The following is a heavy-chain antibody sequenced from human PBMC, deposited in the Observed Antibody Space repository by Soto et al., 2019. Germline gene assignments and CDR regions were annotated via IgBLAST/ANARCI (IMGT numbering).Heavy chain of an antibody. CDR2: ISSSGSTI. D-gene: IGHD2-2*01. J-gene: IGHJ4*01. CDR1: GFTFSSYE. V-gene: IGHV3-48*03. CDR3: ARTGGSTSSNFDY. Sequence: EVQLVESGGGLVQPGGSLRLSCAASGFTFSSYEMNWVRQAPGKGLEWVSYISSSGSTIYYADSVKGRFIISRDNAKNSLYLQMNSLRAEDTAVYYCARTGGSTSSNFDYWGHGTLVTVSS.